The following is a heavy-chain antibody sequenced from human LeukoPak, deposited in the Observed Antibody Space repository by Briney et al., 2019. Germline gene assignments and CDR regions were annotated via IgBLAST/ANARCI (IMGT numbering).Heavy chain of an antibody. CDR3: ATVVAATSDFDY. CDR2: FDPEDGET. Sequence: ASVKVSCKVSGYTLTELSMHWVRQAPGKGLEWMGGFDPEDGETIYAPKFQGRVTMTEDTSTDTAYMELSSLRSEDTAVYYCATVVAATSDFDYWGQGTLVTVSS. J-gene: IGHJ4*02. CDR1: GYTLTELS. D-gene: IGHD2-15*01. V-gene: IGHV1-24*01.